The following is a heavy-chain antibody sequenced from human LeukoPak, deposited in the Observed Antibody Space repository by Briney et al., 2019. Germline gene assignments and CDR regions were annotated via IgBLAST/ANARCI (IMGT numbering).Heavy chain of an antibody. CDR2: ISGDGGNT. D-gene: IGHD3-22*01. CDR3: AKAGEGDLDSNGYYPHYFDY. CDR1: GFTFTDYA. Sequence: GGPLRLSCEASGFTFTDYAMSWVRQAPGKGLEWVSAISGDGGNTYYADSVKGRFTISGYSSKNTLYLQMNSLRAEDTALYYCAKAGEGDLDSNGYYPHYFDYWGQGTMVTVSS. J-gene: IGHJ4*02. V-gene: IGHV3-23*01.